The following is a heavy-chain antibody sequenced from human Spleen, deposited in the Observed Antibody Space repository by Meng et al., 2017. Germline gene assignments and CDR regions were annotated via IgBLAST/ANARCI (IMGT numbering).Heavy chain of an antibody. CDR2: IWYDGGNI. Sequence: GESLKISCAASGFTFSSYGMHWVRQAPGKGLEWVAVIWYDGGNIYYADSVKGRFTISRDNSKNTLYLQMNRLRAEDTAVYYCAKVRVDTAMIDVFDIWGLGTMVTVSS. D-gene: IGHD5-18*01. CDR3: AKVRVDTAMIDVFDI. J-gene: IGHJ3*02. CDR1: GFTFSSYG. V-gene: IGHV3-33*06.